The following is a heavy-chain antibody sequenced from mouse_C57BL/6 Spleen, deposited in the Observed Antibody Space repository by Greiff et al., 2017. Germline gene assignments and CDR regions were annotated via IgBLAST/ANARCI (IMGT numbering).Heavy chain of an antibody. CDR2: INPNNGGT. J-gene: IGHJ2*01. Sequence: EVQLQQSGPELVKPGASVKISCKASAYTFTDYYMNWVKQSHGKSLEWIGDINPNNGGTSYNQKFKGKATLTVDKSSSTAYMELRSLTAEDSAVYYCARKLGGDYFDYWGQGTTLTVSS. D-gene: IGHD4-1*01. CDR3: ARKLGGDYFDY. V-gene: IGHV1-26*01. CDR1: AYTFTDYY.